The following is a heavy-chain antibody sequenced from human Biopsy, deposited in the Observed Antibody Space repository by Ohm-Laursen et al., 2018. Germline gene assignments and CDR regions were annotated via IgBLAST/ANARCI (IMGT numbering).Heavy chain of an antibody. V-gene: IGHV4-61*01. CDR3: ARGRRTSGWPYFDN. J-gene: IGHJ4*02. CDR2: IYSGGDT. CDR1: GDSLTSGPEN. D-gene: IGHD6-19*01. Sequence: TLTLTCTVSGDSLTSGPENWSWIRQSPGQGLEYIGFIYSGGDTNYNPSLKNRVTMSVDTSKNQFYLKLYSVTAADTAVYYCARGRRTSGWPYFDNWGQGALVIVSP.